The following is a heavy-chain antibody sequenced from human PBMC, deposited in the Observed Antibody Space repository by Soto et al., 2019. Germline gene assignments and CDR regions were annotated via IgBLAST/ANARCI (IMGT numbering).Heavy chain of an antibody. CDR1: GFSFTNAW. CDR3: TTIIPKGKWELGP. D-gene: IGHD1-26*01. V-gene: IGHV3-15*05. CDR2: IKSKTDGATT. J-gene: IGHJ5*02. Sequence: GGSLRLSCAASGFSFTNAWMSWVRQAPGKGLEWIGRIKSKTDGATTDYAGTVKGRFTISRDDSKKTLFVQMNGLKTEDTAVYYCTTIIPKGKWELGPWGQGPLVTVSS.